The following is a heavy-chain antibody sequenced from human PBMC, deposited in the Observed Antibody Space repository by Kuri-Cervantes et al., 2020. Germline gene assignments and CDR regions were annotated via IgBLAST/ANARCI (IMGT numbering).Heavy chain of an antibody. CDR1: GGSVSSGGYY. CDR2: IYTSGST. J-gene: IGHJ3*02. Sequence: LRLSCTVSGGSVSSGGYYWSWIRQPAGKGLEWIGRIYTSGSTNYNPSLKSRVTMSVDTSKNQFSLKLSSVTAADTAVYYCARAPGSRGVVPAAFDIWGQGTMVTVSS. V-gene: IGHV4-61*02. D-gene: IGHD2-2*01. CDR3: ARAPGSRGVVPAAFDI.